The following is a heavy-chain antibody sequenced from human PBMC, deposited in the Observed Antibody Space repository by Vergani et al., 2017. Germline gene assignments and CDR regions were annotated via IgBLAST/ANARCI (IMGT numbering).Heavy chain of an antibody. Sequence: QVQLQQWGAGLLKPSETLSLTCAVYGGSFSGYYWSWIRQPPGKGLEWIGEINHSGSTNYNPSLTSRVTIAVDTSKNQFSLKLSSVTAADTAVYYCARPGRFLRWCDPWGQGTLVTVSS. CDR2: INHSGST. D-gene: IGHD3-3*01. CDR1: GGSFSGYY. J-gene: IGHJ5*02. V-gene: IGHV4-34*01. CDR3: ARPGRFLRWCDP.